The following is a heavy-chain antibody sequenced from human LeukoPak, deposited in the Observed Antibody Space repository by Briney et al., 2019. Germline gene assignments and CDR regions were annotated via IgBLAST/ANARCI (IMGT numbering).Heavy chain of an antibody. CDR2: MNPNSGNT. CDR1: GYTFTSYD. Sequence: ASVKVSCKASGYTFTSYDINWVRQATGQGLEWMGWMNPNSGNTGYAQKFQGRVTITRNTSISTAYMELSSLRSEDTAVYYCARARSSSWYSPGWSYYYYYMGVWGKGTTVTVSS. V-gene: IGHV1-8*03. J-gene: IGHJ6*03. CDR3: ARARSSSWYSPGWSYYYYYMGV. D-gene: IGHD6-13*01.